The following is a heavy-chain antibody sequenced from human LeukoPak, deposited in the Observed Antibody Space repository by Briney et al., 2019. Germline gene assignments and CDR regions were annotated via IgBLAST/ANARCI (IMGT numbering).Heavy chain of an antibody. Sequence: SETLSLTCTVSGDSITSNGYYWGWIRRPPGKGLEWIGSIYYSGSTYYNPSLKSRVTISVDTSKNQFSLKLYSVTAADMAVYYCARHKDYDDWHYFDYWGQGSLVTVSS. CDR1: GDSITSNGYY. V-gene: IGHV4-39*01. CDR3: ARHKDYDDWHYFDY. D-gene: IGHD4-17*01. J-gene: IGHJ4*02. CDR2: IYYSGST.